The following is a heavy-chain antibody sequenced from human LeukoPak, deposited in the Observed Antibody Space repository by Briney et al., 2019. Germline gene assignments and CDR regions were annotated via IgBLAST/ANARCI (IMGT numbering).Heavy chain of an antibody. CDR3: VRHNYGYDY. CDR2: SHNDGNSV. V-gene: IGHV3-74*01. J-gene: IGHJ4*02. D-gene: IGHD3-10*01. CDR1: GFTFNRYW. Sequence: PGGSLRLSCAASGFTFNRYWMHWVRQVPGKEVVWVSHSHNDGNSVSYADSVKGRFTVSRDNAKNTLYLQINRLRPEDTAVYYCVRHNYGYDYWGQGTLVTVSS.